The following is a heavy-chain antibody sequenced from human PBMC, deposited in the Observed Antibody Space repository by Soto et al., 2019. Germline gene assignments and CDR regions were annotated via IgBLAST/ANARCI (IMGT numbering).Heavy chain of an antibody. Sequence: SETLSLTCTVSGGSISGYYWSWIRQPPGKGLEWIGYMYNTGSTVYNPSFKSRVTISVDTSKNQFSLKLNSVTAADTAVYYCARDLWGYCATDCSPLDVWGQGTTLTVSS. CDR2: MYNTGST. J-gene: IGHJ6*02. CDR3: ARDLWGYCATDCSPLDV. V-gene: IGHV4-59*01. D-gene: IGHD2-21*02. CDR1: GGSISGYY.